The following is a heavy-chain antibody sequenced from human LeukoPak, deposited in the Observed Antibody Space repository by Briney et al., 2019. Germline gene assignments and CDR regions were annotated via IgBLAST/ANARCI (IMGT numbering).Heavy chain of an antibody. V-gene: IGHV3-33*06. CDR3: AKVVAAGDLGALDY. CDR2: IWYDGSNK. J-gene: IGHJ4*02. D-gene: IGHD2-15*01. Sequence: GRSLRLSCAASGFTFSSYGMHWVRQAPGKGLEWVAVIWYDGSNKYYADSVKGRFTISRDNSKNTLYLQMNSLRAEDTAVYYCAKVVAAGDLGALDYWGQGTLVTVSS. CDR1: GFTFSSYG.